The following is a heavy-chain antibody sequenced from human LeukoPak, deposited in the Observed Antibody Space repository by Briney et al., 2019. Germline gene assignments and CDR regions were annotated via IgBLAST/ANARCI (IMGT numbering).Heavy chain of an antibody. CDR1: GYTFTGYY. V-gene: IGHV1-2*02. CDR2: INPNSGGT. D-gene: IGHD3-3*02. Sequence: GASVKVSCKASGYTFTGYYMHWVRLAPGQGLEWMGWINPNSGGTNYAQKFQGRVTMTRDTSISTAYMELSRLRSDDTAVYYCARAGRRVLGGTLYYFDYWGQGTLVTASS. J-gene: IGHJ4*02. CDR3: ARAGRRVLGGTLYYFDY.